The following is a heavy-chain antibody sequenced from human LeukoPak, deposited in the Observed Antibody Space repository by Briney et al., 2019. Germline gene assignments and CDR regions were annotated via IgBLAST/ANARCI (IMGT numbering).Heavy chain of an antibody. CDR2: IGSTSSNI. CDR1: GFTFSSYT. Sequence: GGSLRLSCAASGFTFSSYTMNWVRQAPGKGLEWVSYIGSTSSNIYYADSVKGRFIISRDNAKNSLYLQMNSLRAEDTAVYYCARDHHRRLYDSQARDTFDLWGQGTMVTVSS. D-gene: IGHD3-22*01. J-gene: IGHJ3*01. V-gene: IGHV3-48*01. CDR3: ARDHHRRLYDSQARDTFDL.